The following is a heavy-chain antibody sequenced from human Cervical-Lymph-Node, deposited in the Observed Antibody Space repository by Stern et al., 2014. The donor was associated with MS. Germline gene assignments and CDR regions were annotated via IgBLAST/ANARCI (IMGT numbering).Heavy chain of an antibody. V-gene: IGHV4-39*01. CDR2: IFNSGGT. CDR3: ARRYCSGNSCHMDV. J-gene: IGHJ6*02. CDR1: GGSISSSSYS. D-gene: IGHD2-2*01. Sequence: QVQLQESGPGLVKPSETLSLTCTVSGGSISSSSYSWGCIRQPPGKGLDWIASIFNSGGTCYTPPQKNRVTISVHTPKNQFSLKLTWVTAADTAVYYCARRYCSGNSCHMDVWGQGTTVTVSS.